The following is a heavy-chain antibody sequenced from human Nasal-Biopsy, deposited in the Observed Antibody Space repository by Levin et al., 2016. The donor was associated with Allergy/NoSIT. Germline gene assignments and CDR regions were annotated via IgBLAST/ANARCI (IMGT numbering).Heavy chain of an antibody. Sequence: ASVKVSCKASGYSFTSHYMHWVRQAPGQGLEWMGIISPSGDGSRYPQKFQGRVTMTRDTSTSTVYMEMTSLTSEDTAVYYCARDLSGGWSFDYWGQGTLVTVSS. J-gene: IGHJ4*02. CDR1: GYSFTSHY. D-gene: IGHD6-19*01. CDR3: ARDLSGGWSFDY. CDR2: ISPSGDGS. V-gene: IGHV1-46*01.